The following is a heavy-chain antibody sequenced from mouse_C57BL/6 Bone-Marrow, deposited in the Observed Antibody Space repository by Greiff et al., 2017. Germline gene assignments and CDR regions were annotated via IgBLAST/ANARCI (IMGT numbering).Heavy chain of an antibody. V-gene: IGHV5-6*01. Sequence: EVQLIESGGDLVKPGGSLKLSCAASGFTFSSYGMSWVRQTPDKRLEWVATISSGGSYTYYPASVKGRFTISRDNAQHTLYLQMSSLTSEDTAMYYCARHGVYWYFDYGDQGTTLTVSS. J-gene: IGHJ2*01. CDR1: GFTFSSYG. CDR2: ISSGGSYT. D-gene: IGHD2-1*01. CDR3: ARHGVYWYFDY.